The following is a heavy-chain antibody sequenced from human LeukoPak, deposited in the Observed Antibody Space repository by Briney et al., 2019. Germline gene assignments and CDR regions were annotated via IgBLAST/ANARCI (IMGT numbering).Heavy chain of an antibody. CDR1: GESFSDYY. V-gene: IGHV4-34*01. D-gene: IGHD6-19*01. J-gene: IGHJ5*02. CDR2: INHSGSTNT. Sequence: KASETLSLTCAVYGESFSDYYWSWIRQSPGKGLEWIGEINHSGSTNTNYNPSLKSRVTMSIDTSKNQFSLKVTSVTAADTAVYYCARGLRDTSAWWGWFDPWGQGTLVTVSS. CDR3: ARGLRDTSAWWGWFDP.